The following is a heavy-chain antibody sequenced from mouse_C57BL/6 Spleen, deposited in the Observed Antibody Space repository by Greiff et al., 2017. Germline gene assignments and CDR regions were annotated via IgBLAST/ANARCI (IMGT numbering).Heavy chain of an antibody. D-gene: IGHD2-4*01. V-gene: IGHV1-64*01. CDR3: ARIEYDEAMDY. J-gene: IGHJ4*01. Sequence: QVQLQQPGAELVKPGASVKLSCKASGYTFTSYWMHWVKQRPGQGLEWIGMIRPNSGSTNYNEKFKSKATLTVDKTSSTAYMQLSSLTSEDSAVYYCARIEYDEAMDYWGQGTSVTVSS. CDR2: IRPNSGST. CDR1: GYTFTSYW.